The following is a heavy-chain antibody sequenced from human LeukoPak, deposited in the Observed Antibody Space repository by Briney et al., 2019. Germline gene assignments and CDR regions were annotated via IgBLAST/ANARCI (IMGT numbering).Heavy chain of an antibody. J-gene: IGHJ5*02. Sequence: KPSETLSLTCAVYGGSVSGYYWSWIRQPPGKGLEWIGEINHSGSTNYNPSLKSRVTISVDTSKNQFSLKLSSVTAADTAVYYCARDSYDFWSGYSIGWFDPWGQGTLVTVSS. CDR3: ARDSYDFWSGYSIGWFDP. CDR1: GGSVSGYY. D-gene: IGHD3-3*01. V-gene: IGHV4-34*01. CDR2: INHSGST.